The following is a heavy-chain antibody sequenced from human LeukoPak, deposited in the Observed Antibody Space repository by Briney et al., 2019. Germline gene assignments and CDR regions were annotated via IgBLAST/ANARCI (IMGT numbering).Heavy chain of an antibody. CDR3: ARGIAVAGTHQMLDY. Sequence: GGSLRLSCAASGFTFSSYSMNWVRQAPGKGLEWVSSISSSSSYIYYADSVKGRFTISRDNAKNSLYLQMNSLRAEDTAVYYCARGIAVAGTHQMLDYWGQGTLVTVSS. CDR1: GFTFSSYS. D-gene: IGHD6-19*01. CDR2: ISSSSSYI. V-gene: IGHV3-21*01. J-gene: IGHJ4*02.